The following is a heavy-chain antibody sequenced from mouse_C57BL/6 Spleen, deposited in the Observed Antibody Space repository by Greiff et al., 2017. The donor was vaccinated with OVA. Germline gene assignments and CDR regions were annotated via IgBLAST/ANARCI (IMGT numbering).Heavy chain of an antibody. V-gene: IGHV3-6*01. Sequence: EVKLEESGPGLVKPSQSLSLTCSVTGYSITSGYYWNWIRQFPGNKLEWMGYISYDGSNNYNPSLKNRISITRDTSKNQFFLKLNSVTTEDTATYYCAREGGDWDGYYFDYWGQGTTLTVSS. CDR2: ISYDGSN. CDR1: GYSITSGYY. D-gene: IGHD2-3*01. CDR3: AREGGDWDGYYFDY. J-gene: IGHJ2*01.